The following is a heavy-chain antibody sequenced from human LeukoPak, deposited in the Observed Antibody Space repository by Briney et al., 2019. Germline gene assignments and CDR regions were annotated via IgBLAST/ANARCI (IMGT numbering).Heavy chain of an antibody. J-gene: IGHJ4*02. CDR3: SKGRSVGATRGDYFDY. D-gene: IGHD1-26*01. CDR2: ISGSGGST. Sequence: GGSLRLSCAASGFTFSSHAMSWVRQAPGKELEWVSAISGSGGSTYYADSVKGRFTISRDNSKNTLFLEMNSLRAEDTAVYYCSKGRSVGATRGDYFDYWGQGTLVTVSS. CDR1: GFTFSSHA. V-gene: IGHV3-23*01.